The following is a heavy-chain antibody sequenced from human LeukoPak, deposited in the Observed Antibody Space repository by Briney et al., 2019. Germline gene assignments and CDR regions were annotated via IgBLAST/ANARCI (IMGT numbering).Heavy chain of an antibody. V-gene: IGHV4-34*01. CDR2: INHSGST. Sequence: PSETLSLTCAVCGGSFSGYYLSWIRQPPGKGLEWIGEINHSGSTNYNPSLKSRVTISVDTSKNQFSLKLSSVTTADTAVYYCARGSVFGVVPYYFDYWGQGTLVTVSS. J-gene: IGHJ4*02. D-gene: IGHD3-3*01. CDR1: GGSFSGYY. CDR3: ARGSVFGVVPYYFDY.